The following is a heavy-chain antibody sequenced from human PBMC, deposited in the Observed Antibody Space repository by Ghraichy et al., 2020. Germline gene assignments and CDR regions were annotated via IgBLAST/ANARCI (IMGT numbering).Heavy chain of an antibody. CDR3: ARAGTYDFWSGYNRAWYFDL. J-gene: IGHJ2*01. D-gene: IGHD3-3*01. CDR1: GFTFSSYS. Sequence: GGSLRLSCAASGFTFSSYSMNWVRQAPGKGLEWVSSISSSSSYIYYADSVKGRFTISRDNAKNSLYLQMNSLRAEDKAGYYCARAGTYDFWSGYNRAWYFDLWGRGPLLPVSS. CDR2: ISSSSSYI. V-gene: IGHV3-21*01.